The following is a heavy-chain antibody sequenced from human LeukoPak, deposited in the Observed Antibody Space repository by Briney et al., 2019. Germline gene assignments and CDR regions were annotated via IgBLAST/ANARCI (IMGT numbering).Heavy chain of an antibody. V-gene: IGHV1-69*05. Sequence: SVKVSCKASGGTFSSYAISWVRQAPGQGLEWMGRIIPIFGTANYAQKFQGRVTITTDESTSTAYMELSSLRSEDTAVYYCARGKGSITIFGVVIAYPFDYWGQGTLVTVSS. CDR3: ARGKGSITIFGVVIAYPFDY. J-gene: IGHJ4*02. CDR1: GGTFSSYA. D-gene: IGHD3-3*01. CDR2: IIPIFGTA.